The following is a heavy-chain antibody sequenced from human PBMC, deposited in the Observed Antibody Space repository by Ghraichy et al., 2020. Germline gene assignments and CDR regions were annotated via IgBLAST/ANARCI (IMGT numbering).Heavy chain of an antibody. V-gene: IGHV3-23*01. CDR2: ITDNGGDT. J-gene: IGHJ1*01. CDR1: GFTFSSYP. D-gene: IGHD2-21*01. Sequence: GGSLRLSCAASGFTFSSYPMSWVRQAPGKGLEWVSAITDNGGDTYYADFVKGRFTISRDNSKNTLYLQMNSLKVEETAIYYCATFCGSDCSTRPEYFQHWGQGTLVSVSS. CDR3: ATFCGSDCSTRPEYFQH.